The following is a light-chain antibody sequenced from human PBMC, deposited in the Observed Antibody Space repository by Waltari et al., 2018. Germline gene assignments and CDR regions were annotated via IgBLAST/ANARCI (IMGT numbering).Light chain of an antibody. CDR2: GKN. Sequence: SSELTQDPAVSVALGQTVRITCHGDSLRSHSASWYQQKPGQAPVLVIYGKNNRPSGIPDRFSGSSSGNTASLTITGAQAEDEADYYCNSRDSSGNVVFGGGTKLTVL. V-gene: IGLV3-19*01. CDR1: SLRSHS. CDR3: NSRDSSGNVV. J-gene: IGLJ2*01.